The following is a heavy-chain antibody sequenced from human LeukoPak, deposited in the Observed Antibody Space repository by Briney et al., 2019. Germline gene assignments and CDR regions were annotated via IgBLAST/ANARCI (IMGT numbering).Heavy chain of an antibody. D-gene: IGHD5-24*01. J-gene: IGHJ4*02. CDR1: GFTFSSYW. Sequence: GGSLRLSCAASGFTFSSYWMSWVRQAPGKGLEWVANIKEDGSEKYYVDSVKGRFTISRDNAKNSLYLQMNSLRAEDTAIYYCTRVGYIDEGIDYWGQGTLVTVSS. CDR3: TRVGYIDEGIDY. V-gene: IGHV3-7*04. CDR2: IKEDGSEK.